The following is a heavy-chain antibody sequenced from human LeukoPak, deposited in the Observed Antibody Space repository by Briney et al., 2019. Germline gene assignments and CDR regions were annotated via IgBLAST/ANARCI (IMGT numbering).Heavy chain of an antibody. Sequence: GGSLRLSCAASGFTFSSYAMSRVRQAPGKGLEWVSAISGSGGSTYYADSVKGRFTISRDNSKNTLYLQMNSLRAEDMAVYYCVYFWSGYPVDYWGQGTLVTVSS. CDR1: GFTFSSYA. D-gene: IGHD3-3*01. V-gene: IGHV3-23*01. CDR3: VYFWSGYPVDY. CDR2: ISGSGGST. J-gene: IGHJ4*02.